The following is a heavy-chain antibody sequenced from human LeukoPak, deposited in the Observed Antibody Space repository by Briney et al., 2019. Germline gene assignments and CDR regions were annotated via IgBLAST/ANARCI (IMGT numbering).Heavy chain of an antibody. J-gene: IGHJ3*02. V-gene: IGHV3-53*01. CDR3: ARGGVRPDSSDWYNAFDI. D-gene: IGHD3-9*01. CDR1: GFTFSSYA. Sequence: GGSLRLSCAASGFTFSSYAMVWVRQAPEKGLEWVSVIYSGGGAYYADSVKGRFTLSRDSSKNTLYFQMNSLTAEDTAVYYCARGGVRPDSSDWYNAFDIWGQGTMVTVSS. CDR2: IYSGGGA.